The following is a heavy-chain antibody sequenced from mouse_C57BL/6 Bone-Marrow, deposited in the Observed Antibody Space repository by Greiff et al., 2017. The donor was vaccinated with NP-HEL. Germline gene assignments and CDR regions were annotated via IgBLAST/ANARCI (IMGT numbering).Heavy chain of an antibody. V-gene: IGHV1-64*01. CDR3: ARAKSNPYYYAMDY. CDR2: IHPNSGST. J-gene: IGHJ4*01. D-gene: IGHD2-5*01. Sequence: QVHVKQPGAELVKPGASVKLSCKASGYTFTSYWMHWVKQRPGQGLEWIGMIHPNSGSTNYNEKFKSKATLTVDKYSSTAYMQLSSLTSEDSAVYYCARAKSNPYYYAMDYWGQGTSVTVSS. CDR1: GYTFTSYW.